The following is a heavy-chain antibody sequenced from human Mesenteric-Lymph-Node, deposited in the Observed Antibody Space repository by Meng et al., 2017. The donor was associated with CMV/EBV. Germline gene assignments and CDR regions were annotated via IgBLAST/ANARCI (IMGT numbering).Heavy chain of an antibody. V-gene: IGHV3-53*05. CDR3: ARDVSSSWFDYYGMDV. J-gene: IGHJ6*02. CDR2: IYSGGST. D-gene: IGHD6-13*01. Sequence: GESLKISCAASGFIVSTNYMSWVRQAPGKGLEWVSAIYSGGSTYYADSVKGRFTISRDNSKNTLDLQMNSLRAEDTAVYYCARDVSSSWFDYYGMDVWGQGTTVTVSS. CDR1: GFIVSTNY.